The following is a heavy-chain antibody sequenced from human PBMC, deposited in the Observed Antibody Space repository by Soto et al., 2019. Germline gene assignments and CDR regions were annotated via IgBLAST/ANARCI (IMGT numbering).Heavy chain of an antibody. J-gene: IGHJ6*02. CDR2: IYYSGST. V-gene: IGHV4-39*01. CDR3: ARLESGSYYYYYGMDV. Sequence: SETLPLTCTFSGGSISSSSYYWGWIRQPPGKGLEWIGSIYYSGSTYYNPSLKSRVTISVDTSKNQFSLKLSSVTAADTAVYYCARLESGSYYYYYGMDVWGQGTTVTVSS. D-gene: IGHD1-26*01. CDR1: GGSISSSSYY.